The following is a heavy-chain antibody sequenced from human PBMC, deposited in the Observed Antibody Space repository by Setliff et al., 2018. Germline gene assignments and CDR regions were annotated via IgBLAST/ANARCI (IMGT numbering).Heavy chain of an antibody. CDR3: ARGKIAARPGFDY. CDR1: GDSISSGSYY. Sequence: PSETLSLTCTVSGDSISSGSYYWSWIRQPAGKGLEWIGQIHTSGSTNYSPSLKSRVTISVDTSKNQFSLKLSSVTAADTAVYYCARGKIAARPGFDYWGQGTLVTVSS. CDR2: IHTSGST. D-gene: IGHD6-6*01. V-gene: IGHV4-61*09. J-gene: IGHJ4*02.